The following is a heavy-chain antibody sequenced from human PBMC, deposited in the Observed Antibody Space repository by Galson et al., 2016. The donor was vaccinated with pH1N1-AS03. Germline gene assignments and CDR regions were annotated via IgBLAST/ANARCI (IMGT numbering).Heavy chain of an antibody. CDR3: ARDSGYCRSTSCRGDAFDI. CDR2: IKQDGSEK. D-gene: IGHD2-2*01. V-gene: IGHV3-7*03. Sequence: SLRLSCAASGFTFSTLWMTWVRQAPGKGLEWVANIKQDGSEKYYVDSAKGRFTISRDNAKNSLYLQMNSLRAEDTAVYYCARDSGYCRSTSCRGDAFDIWGQGTMVTVSS. CDR1: GFTFSTLW. J-gene: IGHJ3*02.